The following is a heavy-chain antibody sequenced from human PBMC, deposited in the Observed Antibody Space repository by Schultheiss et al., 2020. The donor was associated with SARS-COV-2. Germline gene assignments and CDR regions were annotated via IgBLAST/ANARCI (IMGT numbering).Heavy chain of an antibody. J-gene: IGHJ6*02. D-gene: IGHD5-24*01. CDR1: GGSISSYY. CDR2: IHYSGNT. V-gene: IGHV4-59*05. CDR3: ARDHPLKGMDV. Sequence: SETLSLTCTVSGGSISSYYWSWIRQPPGKGLEWIGSIHYSGNTYYNPSLKSRVTISVDTSKNQFSLKLSSVTAADTAVYYCARDHPLKGMDVWGQGTTVTVSS.